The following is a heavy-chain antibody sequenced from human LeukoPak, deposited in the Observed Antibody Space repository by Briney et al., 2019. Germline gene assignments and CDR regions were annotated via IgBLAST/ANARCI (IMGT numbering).Heavy chain of an antibody. CDR3: ARDWGTSSLYLVN. Sequence: GGSLRLSCAASGFTFSSHGMHWVRQAPGKGLEWVAFIQNDGKDKKYADSVKGRLTISRDNSKNTLYLQMNSLTVEDTAVYYCARDWGTSSLYLVNWGQGTLVTVSS. V-gene: IGHV3-30*02. J-gene: IGHJ4*02. CDR2: IQNDGKDK. D-gene: IGHD6-6*01. CDR1: GFTFSSHG.